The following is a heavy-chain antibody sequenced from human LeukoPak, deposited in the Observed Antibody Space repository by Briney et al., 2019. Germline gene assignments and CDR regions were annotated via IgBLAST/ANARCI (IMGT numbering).Heavy chain of an antibody. D-gene: IGHD1-14*01. CDR3: ARTTGWAYYFDS. V-gene: IGHV4-59*01. J-gene: IGHJ4*02. CDR2: IQDGGST. Sequence: SETLSLTCTVSGGSISSYYWSWIRQPPGRGLEWIGNIQDGGSTNYNPPLKSRVTISVDTSKDQFSLKLSSVTAADTAVYYCARTTGWAYYFDSWGQGALVTVSS. CDR1: GGSISSYY.